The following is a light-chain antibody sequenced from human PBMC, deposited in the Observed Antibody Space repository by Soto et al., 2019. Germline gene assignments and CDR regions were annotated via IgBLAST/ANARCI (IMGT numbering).Light chain of an antibody. CDR1: QSVSTN. CDR2: GAS. CDR3: QQYNLWPWT. Sequence: DIVMTQSPATLSVSPGERATLSCRASQSVSTNLAWYQRKPGQAPRLLIHGASTRATGVPARFSGTGSGTEFALSISSLQSEALAVYFCQQYNLWPWTFGQVTKVEI. J-gene: IGKJ1*01. V-gene: IGKV3-15*01.